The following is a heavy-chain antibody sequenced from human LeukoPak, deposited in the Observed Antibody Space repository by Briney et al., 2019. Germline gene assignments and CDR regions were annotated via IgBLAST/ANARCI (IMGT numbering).Heavy chain of an antibody. Sequence: GGSLRLSCATSGSTFGSYWMNWVRQAPGKGLEWVANIKPDGSEKNYVDSMKGRFTISRDNAKNSLYLQMNSLRAEDTAVYYCRAGTFLHDMDVWGQGTTVTVSS. CDR2: IKPDGSEK. V-gene: IGHV3-7*02. CDR3: RAGTFLHDMDV. J-gene: IGHJ6*02. D-gene: IGHD3-10*01. CDR1: GSTFGSYW.